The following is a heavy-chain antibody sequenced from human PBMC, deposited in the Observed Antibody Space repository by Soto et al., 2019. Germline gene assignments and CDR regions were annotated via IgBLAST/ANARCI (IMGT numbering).Heavy chain of an antibody. V-gene: IGHV4-31*03. Sequence: LQMISLTYTVSDGNISSGGYYWSWIRQHPGKGLEWIGYIYYSGSTYYNPSLKSRVTISVDTSKNQFSLKLSSVTAADTAVYYCARVQLWFGELGTDYWGQGTLVTVSS. CDR1: DGNISSGGYY. CDR2: IYYSGST. J-gene: IGHJ4*02. CDR3: ARVQLWFGELGTDY. D-gene: IGHD3-10*01.